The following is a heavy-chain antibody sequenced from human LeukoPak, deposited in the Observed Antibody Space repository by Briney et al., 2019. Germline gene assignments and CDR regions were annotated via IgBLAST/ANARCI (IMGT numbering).Heavy chain of an antibody. CDR2: ISAYNGNT. V-gene: IGHV1-18*01. CDR1: GYTFTSYG. Sequence: ASVKVSCKASGYTFTSYGISWVRQAPGQGLEWMGWISAYNGNTNYAQKLQGRVTMTTDTSTSTAYMELRSLRSDDTAVYYCARDRPGYSSGWYEYYYYGMDVGGQGTTVTVSS. CDR3: ARDRPGYSSGWYEYYYYGMDV. J-gene: IGHJ6*02. D-gene: IGHD6-19*01.